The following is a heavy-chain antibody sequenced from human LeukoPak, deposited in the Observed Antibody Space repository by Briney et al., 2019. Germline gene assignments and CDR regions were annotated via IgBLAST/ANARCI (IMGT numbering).Heavy chain of an antibody. D-gene: IGHD1-26*01. CDR1: GYTFSTYA. CDR2: ISTYNGYT. V-gene: IGHV1-18*01. J-gene: IGHJ4*02. Sequence: ASVKVSCKTSGYTFSTYALNWMRQAPGQGLEWVGLISTYNGYTTSSQEFQGRVTMSADTSTSTAYLEMSDLRSDDTAVYYCARDLRATLRTASVYWGQGTLLIVSS. CDR3: ARDLRATLRTASVY.